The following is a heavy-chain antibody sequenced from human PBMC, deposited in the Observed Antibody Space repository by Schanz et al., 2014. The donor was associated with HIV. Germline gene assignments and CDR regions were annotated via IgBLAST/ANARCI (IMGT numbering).Heavy chain of an antibody. Sequence: QVQLVESGGGVVQPGRSLRLSCAASGFTFSSYGMHWVRQAPGKGLEWVADIWYDGSNKYYADSVKGRFTISRDNSKKTLYLQMNSLRAEDTAVYYCARGEAITYYYHYYGMDVWGQGTTVTVSS. J-gene: IGHJ6*02. V-gene: IGHV3-33*01. CDR2: IWYDGSNK. D-gene: IGHD1-20*01. CDR1: GFTFSSYG. CDR3: ARGEAITYYYHYYGMDV.